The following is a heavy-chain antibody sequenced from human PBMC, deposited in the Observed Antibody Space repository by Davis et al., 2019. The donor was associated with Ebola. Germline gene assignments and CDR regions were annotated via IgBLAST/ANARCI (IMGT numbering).Heavy chain of an antibody. CDR1: VITFSSYA. V-gene: IGHV3-23*01. CDR3: ARSGLSFGVVKSHYGMDV. D-gene: IGHD3-3*01. Sequence: GESLKISCTDSVITFSSYAMTWVRQAPGKGLEWVSAISCSGGSTYYADSVKVRFTISRDNSKKTLYLQMNSLRAEDTAVYYCARSGLSFGVVKSHYGMDVWGKGTTVTVSS. J-gene: IGHJ6*04. CDR2: ISCSGGST.